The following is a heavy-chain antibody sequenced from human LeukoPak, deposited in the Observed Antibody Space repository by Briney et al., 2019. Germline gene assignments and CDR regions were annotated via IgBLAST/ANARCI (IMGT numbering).Heavy chain of an antibody. Sequence: GASVKVSCKASGGTFSSYAISWVRQAPGRGLEGMGGIIPIFGTANYAQKFQGRVTITADEPTSTAYLELSSLRSEDTAVYYCARRRSENYMDVWGKGTTVTVSS. V-gene: IGHV1-69*13. J-gene: IGHJ6*03. CDR1: GGTFSSYA. D-gene: IGHD3-3*01. CDR2: IIPIFGTA. CDR3: ARRRSENYMDV.